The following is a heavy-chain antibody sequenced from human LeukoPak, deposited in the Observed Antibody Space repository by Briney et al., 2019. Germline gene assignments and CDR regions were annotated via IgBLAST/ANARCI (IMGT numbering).Heavy chain of an antibody. V-gene: IGHV1-69*04. CDR1: GGTFSSYA. J-gene: IGHJ4*02. CDR2: IIPILGIA. D-gene: IGHD2-2*01. CDR3: ARDGVVPAAIGGDY. Sequence: EASVTVSCKASGGTFSSYAISWVRQAPGQGLEWMGRIIPILGIANYAQKFQGRVTITADKSTSTAYMELSSLRSEDTAVYYCARDGVVPAAIGGDYWGQGTLVTVSS.